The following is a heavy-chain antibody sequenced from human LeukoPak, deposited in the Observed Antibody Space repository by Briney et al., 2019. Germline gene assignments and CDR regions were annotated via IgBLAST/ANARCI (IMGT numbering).Heavy chain of an antibody. Sequence: ASVKVSCKASGYTFTSYVMHWVRQAPGQRLEWMGWINAGNGDTKYSQKSQGRVTIARDTSASTAYMDPSSLRSEDTAVYYCARGGVNIAMVQDFFDFWGQGTLVTVSS. CDR2: INAGNGDT. D-gene: IGHD5-18*01. V-gene: IGHV1-3*01. CDR1: GYTFTSYV. CDR3: ARGGVNIAMVQDFFDF. J-gene: IGHJ4*02.